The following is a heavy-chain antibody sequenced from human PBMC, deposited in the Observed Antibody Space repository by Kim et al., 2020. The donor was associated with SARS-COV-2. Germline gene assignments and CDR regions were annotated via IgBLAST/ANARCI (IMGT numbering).Heavy chain of an antibody. V-gene: IGHV3-30*04. CDR1: GFTFSNSA. CDR3: ARAGGGD. J-gene: IGHJ4*02. CDR2: ISNDGYDT. D-gene: IGHD1-1*01. Sequence: GGSLRLSCAASGFTFSNSAIHWLRQAPGKGLEWLAFISNDGYDTNYADSVKGRFTVSRDNSKSTSYLQMDNLSAEDTAVYYCARAGGGDWGQGTLVTVSS.